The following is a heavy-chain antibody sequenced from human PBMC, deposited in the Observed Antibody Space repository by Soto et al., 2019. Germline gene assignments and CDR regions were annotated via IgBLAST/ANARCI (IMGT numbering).Heavy chain of an antibody. J-gene: IGHJ4*02. D-gene: IGHD2-21*02. CDR2: IYYSGST. Sequence: SETLSLTCTVSGGSVTSGNYYWSWIRQPPGKGPEWIGHIYYSGSTNYNPSLKSRVTISVDASKNQFSLKLSSVTAADTAISYCARGPVVTPFVDYWGQGTLVTVS. CDR1: GGSVTSGNYY. CDR3: ARGPVVTPFVDY. V-gene: IGHV4-61*01.